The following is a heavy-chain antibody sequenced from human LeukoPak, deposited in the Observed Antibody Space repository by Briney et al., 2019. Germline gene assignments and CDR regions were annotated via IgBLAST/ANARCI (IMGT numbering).Heavy chain of an antibody. CDR2: ISGSGGST. D-gene: IGHD2-2*01. CDR3: AKSKAPAAIGHYYYYGMDV. CDR1: GFTFSSYA. V-gene: IGHV3-23*01. Sequence: GGSLRLSCAASGFTFSSYAMSWVRQAPGKGLEWVSAISGSGGSTYYADSVKGRFTISRDNSKNTLYLQMNSLRAEDTAVYYCAKSKAPAAIGHYYYYGMDVWDQGTTVTVSS. J-gene: IGHJ6*02.